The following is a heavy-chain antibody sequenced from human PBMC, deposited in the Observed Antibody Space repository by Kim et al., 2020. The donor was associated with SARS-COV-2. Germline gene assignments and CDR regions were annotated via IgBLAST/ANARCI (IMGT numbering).Heavy chain of an antibody. D-gene: IGHD6-13*01. V-gene: IGHV3-30*18. CDR3: AKVIVPESCSSWPLMPSEGVCGGHYYGMDV. J-gene: IGHJ6*02. CDR1: GFTFSSYG. Sequence: GGSLRLSCAASGFTFSSYGMHWVRQAPGKGLEWVAVISYDGSNKYYADSVKGRFTISRDNSKNTLYLQMNSLRAEDTAVYYCAKVIVPESCSSWPLMPSEGVCGGHYYGMDVWGQGTTVTVSS. CDR2: ISYDGSNK.